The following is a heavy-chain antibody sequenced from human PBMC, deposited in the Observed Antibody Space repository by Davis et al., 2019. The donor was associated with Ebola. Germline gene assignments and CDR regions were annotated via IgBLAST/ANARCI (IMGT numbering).Heavy chain of an antibody. Sequence: ASVKVSCKASGYTFTDYYMHWVRQAPGQGLEWMGWINPNSGGTNYAQKFQGRVTMTRDTSISTAYMELSRLRSDDTAVYYCARDSYGDNARNWFDPWGQGTLVTVSS. V-gene: IGHV1-2*02. CDR3: ARDSYGDNARNWFDP. CDR2: INPNSGGT. CDR1: GYTFTDYY. D-gene: IGHD4-17*01. J-gene: IGHJ5*02.